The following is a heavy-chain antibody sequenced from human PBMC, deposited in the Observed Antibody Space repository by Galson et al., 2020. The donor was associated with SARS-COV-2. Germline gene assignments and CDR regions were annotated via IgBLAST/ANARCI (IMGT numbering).Heavy chain of an antibody. V-gene: IGHV3-33*01. CDR2: IWYDGSNK. D-gene: IGHD5-18*01. CDR1: GFTFSSYG. Sequence: GGSLRLSCAASGFTFSSYGMHWVRQAPGKGLEWVAVIWYDGSNKYYADSVKGRFTISRDNSKNTLYLQMNSLRAEDTAVYYCARDGGGGSTWIQLWPSTYYYGMDVWGQGTTVTVSS. CDR3: ARDGGGGSTWIQLWPSTYYYGMDV. J-gene: IGHJ6*02.